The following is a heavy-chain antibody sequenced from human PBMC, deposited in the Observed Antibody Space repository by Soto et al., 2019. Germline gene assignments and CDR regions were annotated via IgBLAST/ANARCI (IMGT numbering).Heavy chain of an antibody. D-gene: IGHD2-2*01. V-gene: IGHV3-7*01. CDR1: GFTFSSYW. CDR2: IKQDGSEK. CDR3: ARAVVVVPAAIYYYYYGMDV. J-gene: IGHJ6*02. Sequence: GGSLRLSCAASGFTFSSYWMSWVRQAPGKGLEWVANIKQDGSEKYYVDSVKGRFTISRDNAKNSLYLQMNSLRAEDTAVYYCARAVVVVPAAIYYYYYGMDVWGQGTTVTVSS.